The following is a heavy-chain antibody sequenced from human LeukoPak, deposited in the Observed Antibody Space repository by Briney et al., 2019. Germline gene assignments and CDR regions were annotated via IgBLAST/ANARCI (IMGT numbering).Heavy chain of an antibody. CDR1: GGSINNYY. Sequence: KSSETLSLTCTVSGGSINNYYWSWIRQPPGKGLEWIGYIYYSGSTNYNPSLKSRVTISVDTSKNQFSLKLSSVTAADTAVYYCARDGVLYYDSSGYYAYWGQGTLITVSS. CDR3: ARDGVLYYDSSGYYAY. D-gene: IGHD3-22*01. J-gene: IGHJ4*02. V-gene: IGHV4-59*01. CDR2: IYYSGST.